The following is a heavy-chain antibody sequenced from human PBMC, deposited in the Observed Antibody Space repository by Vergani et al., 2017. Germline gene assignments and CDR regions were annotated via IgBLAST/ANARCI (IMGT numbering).Heavy chain of an antibody. Sequence: QVTLRESGPALVKPTQTLTLTCTFSGFSLSTSGMCVSWIRQPPGKALEWLALIDWDEDKYYSASLKTRLTISKATSKNQVVLTMTNMDPVDTATYYCARTLRTTLCTYNWFDPWGQGTLVTVSS. CDR2: IDWDEDK. CDR1: GFSLSTSGMC. D-gene: IGHD1-7*01. J-gene: IGHJ5*02. CDR3: ARTLRTTLCTYNWFDP. V-gene: IGHV2-70*01.